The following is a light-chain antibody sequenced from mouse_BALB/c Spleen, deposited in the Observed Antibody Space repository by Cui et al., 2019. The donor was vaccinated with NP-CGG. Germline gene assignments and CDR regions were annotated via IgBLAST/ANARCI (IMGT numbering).Light chain of an antibody. CDR3: ALWYSNHWV. CDR1: TGAVTTSNY. J-gene: IGLJ1*01. Sequence: AVVTQEPALTTSPGETVTLTCRSSTGAVTTSNYANWVQEKPDHLFTGLIGGTNNRAPGVPARFSGSLIGDKAALTITGAQNEDEAIYFCALWYSNHWVFGGGTKLTVL. CDR2: GTN. V-gene: IGLV1*01.